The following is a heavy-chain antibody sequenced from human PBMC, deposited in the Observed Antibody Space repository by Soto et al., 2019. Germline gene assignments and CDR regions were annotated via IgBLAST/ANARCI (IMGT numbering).Heavy chain of an antibody. J-gene: IGHJ2*01. CDR3: ARVSGFWSGYYTGPRHWYFDL. Sequence: SETLSLTCTVSGGSISSGNYYWRWIRQPPGKGLEWIGYIYYSGSTYYNPSLKSRVTISVDTSKNQFSLKLSSVTAADTAVYYCARVSGFWSGYYTGPRHWYFDLWGRGTLVTVSS. CDR2: IYYSGST. D-gene: IGHD3-3*01. CDR1: GGSISSGNYY. V-gene: IGHV4-30-4*01.